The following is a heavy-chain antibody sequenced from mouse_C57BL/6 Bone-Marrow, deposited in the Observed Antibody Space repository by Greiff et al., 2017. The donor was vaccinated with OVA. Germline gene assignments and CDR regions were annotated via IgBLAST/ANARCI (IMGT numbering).Heavy chain of an antibody. CDR2: IDPSDSET. J-gene: IGHJ2*01. D-gene: IGHD4-1*01. V-gene: IGHV1-52*01. CDR1: GYTFTSYW. Sequence: VQLQQPGAELVRPGSSVKLSCKASGYTFTSYWMHWVKQRPIQGLEWIGNIDPSDSETHYNQKFKDKATLTVDKSSSTAYMQLSSLTSEDSAVYYCARRGLGLIFDYWGQGTTLTVSS. CDR3: ARRGLGLIFDY.